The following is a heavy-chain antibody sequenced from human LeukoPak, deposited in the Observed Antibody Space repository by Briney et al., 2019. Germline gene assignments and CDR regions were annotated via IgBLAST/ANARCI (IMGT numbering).Heavy chain of an antibody. V-gene: IGHV4-39*01. CDR2: IYYSGST. CDR3: ARIMTTGNWFDP. D-gene: IGHD4-11*01. J-gene: IGHJ5*02. Sequence: SETLSLTCTVSGGSISSSSYYWGWIRRPPGKGLEWIGSIYYSGSTYYNPSLKSRVTISVDTSKNQFSLKLSSVTAADTAVYYCARIMTTGNWFDPWGQGTLVTVSS. CDR1: GGSISSSSYY.